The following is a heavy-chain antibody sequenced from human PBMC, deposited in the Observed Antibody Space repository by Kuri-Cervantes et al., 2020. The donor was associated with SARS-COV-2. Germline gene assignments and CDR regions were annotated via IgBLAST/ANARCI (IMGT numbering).Heavy chain of an antibody. Sequence: GSLRLSCTVSGASISSQYWSWIRQPPGKGLEYIAYIYTSGSTNYNPSLKSRATISADTSKNQFSLKLSSVTAADTAVYYCASGTYYHDSSGSVAFDIWGQGTMVTVSS. CDR1: GASISSQY. V-gene: IGHV4-4*08. J-gene: IGHJ3*02. CDR3: ASGTYYHDSSGSVAFDI. CDR2: IYTSGST. D-gene: IGHD3-22*01.